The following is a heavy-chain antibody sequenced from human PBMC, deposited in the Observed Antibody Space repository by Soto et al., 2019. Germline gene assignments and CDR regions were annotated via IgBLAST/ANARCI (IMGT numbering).Heavy chain of an antibody. V-gene: IGHV3-30*18. Sequence: QVQLVESGGGVVQPGRSLRLSCAASGFTFSSYGMHWVRQAPGKGLEWVAVISYDGSNKYYADSVKGRFTISRDNSKNTLYLQMNSLRAEDTAVYYCAKDGAVVPAALVYWGQGTLVIVSS. J-gene: IGHJ4*02. CDR1: GFTFSSYG. CDR2: ISYDGSNK. CDR3: AKDGAVVPAALVY. D-gene: IGHD2-2*01.